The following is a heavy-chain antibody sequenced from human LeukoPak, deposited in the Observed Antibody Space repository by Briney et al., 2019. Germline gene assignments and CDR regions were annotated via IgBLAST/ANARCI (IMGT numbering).Heavy chain of an antibody. D-gene: IGHD1-1*01. CDR3: ARRGTGHGMDV. CDR1: GFTFNNYW. V-gene: IGHV3-74*01. J-gene: IGHJ6*02. Sequence: GGSLRLSCAASGFTFNNYWIHWVRQVPGKGLVWVSRVNNDGSSASYVDSVKGRFTISRDNAKNTLFLQMNSLRAEDTAVYYCARRGTGHGMDVWGQGTTVIVSS. CDR2: VNNDGSSA.